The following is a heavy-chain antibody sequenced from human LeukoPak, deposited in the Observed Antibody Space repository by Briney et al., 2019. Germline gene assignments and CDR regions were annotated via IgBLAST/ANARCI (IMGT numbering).Heavy chain of an antibody. J-gene: IGHJ5*02. CDR3: AGALSYRDRSDYFYNWFEP. CDR1: GGSISSSSYY. V-gene: IGHV4-39*01. CDR2: IYYSGST. D-gene: IGHD3-22*01. Sequence: SETLSLTCTVSGGSISSSSYYWGWIRQPPGKGLEWIGSIYYSGSTYYNPSLKSRVTISVDTSKNQFSLKLSSVTAADTAVYYCAGALSYRDRSDYFYNWFEPWGQGTPVTVSS.